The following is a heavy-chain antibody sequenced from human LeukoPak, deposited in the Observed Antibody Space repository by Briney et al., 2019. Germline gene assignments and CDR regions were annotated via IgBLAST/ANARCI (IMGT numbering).Heavy chain of an antibody. Sequence: GGSLRLSCAASGFTFDDYAMHWVRQAPGKGLEGVAVIWYDGSNKYYADSVKGRFTISRDNSKNTLYLQMNSLRAEDTAVYYCARDGEVYGDYVYYFDYWGQGTLVTVSS. CDR2: IWYDGSNK. D-gene: IGHD4-17*01. CDR3: ARDGEVYGDYVYYFDY. J-gene: IGHJ4*02. CDR1: GFTFDDYA. V-gene: IGHV3-33*08.